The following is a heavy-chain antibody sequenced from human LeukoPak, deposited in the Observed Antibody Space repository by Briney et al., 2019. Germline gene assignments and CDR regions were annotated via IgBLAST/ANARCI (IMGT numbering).Heavy chain of an antibody. CDR1: GYSISSNNW. D-gene: IGHD7-27*01. Sequence: PSETLSFTCVVSGYSISSNNWWGWIRQPPGKGLEWIGYIHYSESPYYSPSLKSRVTMSVDTSKNQFSLKLSSMTAADTAVYYCAKKVAGVGWFDPWGQGTLVTVSS. CDR3: AKKVAGVGWFDP. J-gene: IGHJ5*02. CDR2: IHYSESP. V-gene: IGHV4-28*01.